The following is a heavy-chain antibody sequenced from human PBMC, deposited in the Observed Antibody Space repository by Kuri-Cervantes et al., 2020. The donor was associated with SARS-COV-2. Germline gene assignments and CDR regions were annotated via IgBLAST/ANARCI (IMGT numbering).Heavy chain of an antibody. V-gene: IGHV3-23*01. CDR1: GFAFRGNA. D-gene: IGHD6-13*01. Sequence: GESLKISCAASGFAFRGNAMSWVRQAPGKGLEWVSDISGIGGYTYYADFVKGRFTTSRDDSKNTLYVHMNNLRVDDTAVYYCVGHGSSSIWGQGTLVTVS. J-gene: IGHJ4*02. CDR2: ISGIGGYT. CDR3: VGHGSSSI.